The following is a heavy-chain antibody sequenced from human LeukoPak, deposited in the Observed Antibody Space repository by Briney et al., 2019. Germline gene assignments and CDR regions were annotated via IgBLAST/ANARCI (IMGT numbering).Heavy chain of an antibody. CDR1: GFTFSSYG. J-gene: IGHJ4*02. D-gene: IGHD6-13*01. CDR2: MSNDGSNK. CDR3: VKSGIAAAGQRGYFDY. V-gene: IGHV3-30*18. Sequence: GGSLRLSCEASGFTFSSYGMHWVRQAPGKGLEWVAVMSNDGSNKYYADSVKGRFTVSRDNSKNTLYLQMNSLRAEDTATYYCVKSGIAAAGQRGYFDYWGQGTLVTVSS.